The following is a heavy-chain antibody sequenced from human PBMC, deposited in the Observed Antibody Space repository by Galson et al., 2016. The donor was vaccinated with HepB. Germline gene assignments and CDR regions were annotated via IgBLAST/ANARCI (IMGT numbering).Heavy chain of an antibody. CDR3: AKWNFPADL. D-gene: IGHD1-7*01. CDR1: GLTFSTYW. V-gene: IGHV3-7*01. J-gene: IGHJ3*01. CDR2: LNQDGSLK. Sequence: SLRLSCAASGLTFSTYWMHWVRQAPGKGLEWVANLNQDGSLKYYADSVRGRFTISRDNAKESVYLQMNSLRAEDTAVYYCAKWNFPADLWGQGTLVTVSS.